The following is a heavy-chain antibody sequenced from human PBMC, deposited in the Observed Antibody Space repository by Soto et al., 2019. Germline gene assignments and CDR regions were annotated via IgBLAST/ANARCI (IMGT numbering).Heavy chain of an antibody. CDR1: GYTFTSYG. D-gene: IGHD3-3*01. CDR2: ISAYNGNT. CDR3: ARDRRGLGVVPSFDY. Sequence: QVQLVQSGAEVKKSGASVKVSCKASGYTFTSYGISWVRQAPGQGLEWMGWISAYNGNTNYAQKLQGRVTMTTDTSTSTAYMELRSLRSDDTAVYYCARDRRGLGVVPSFDYWGQGTLVTVSS. V-gene: IGHV1-18*01. J-gene: IGHJ4*02.